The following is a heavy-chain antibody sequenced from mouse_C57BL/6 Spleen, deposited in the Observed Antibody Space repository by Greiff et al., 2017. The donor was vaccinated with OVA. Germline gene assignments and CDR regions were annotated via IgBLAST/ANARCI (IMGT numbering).Heavy chain of an antibody. CDR1: GFSLTSYG. CDR2: IWSGGST. V-gene: IGHV2-2*01. Sequence: VKLVESGPGLVQPSQSLSITCTVSGFSLTSYGVHWVRQSPGKGLEWLGVIWSGGSTDYNAAFISRLSISKDNSKSQVFFKMNSLQADDTAIYYCARMRDYDYCDYWGQGTTLTVSS. CDR3: ARMRDYDYCDY. J-gene: IGHJ2*01. D-gene: IGHD2-4*01.